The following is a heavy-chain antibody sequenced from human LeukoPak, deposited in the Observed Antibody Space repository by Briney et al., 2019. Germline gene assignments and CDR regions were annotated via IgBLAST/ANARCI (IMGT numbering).Heavy chain of an antibody. J-gene: IGHJ4*02. CDR1: GFTFSSYA. Sequence: GGSLRLSCAASGFTFSSYAMHWVRQPPGKGLEWVAVISYDGSNKYYADSVKGRFTISRDNSKNTLYLQMNSLRAEDTAVYYCARDSKYYGSGSYGWGQGTLVTVSS. CDR3: ARDSKYYGSGSYG. V-gene: IGHV3-30-3*01. CDR2: ISYDGSNK. D-gene: IGHD3-10*01.